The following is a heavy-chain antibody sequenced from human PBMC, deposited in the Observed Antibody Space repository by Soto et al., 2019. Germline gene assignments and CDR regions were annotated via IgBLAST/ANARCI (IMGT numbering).Heavy chain of an antibody. V-gene: IGHV4-59*01. CDR3: VATKDMDV. CDR2: VYNSGGS. D-gene: IGHD2-8*01. CDR1: GGSISGNS. Sequence: NPSETLSLTCTVSGGSISGNSWTWIRQPPGKGLEWIGYVYNSGGSSYNPSLKSRVTISVDTSKNQFSLKLSSVTAADTAVYYCVATKDMDVWGKGTTVTVSS. J-gene: IGHJ6*03.